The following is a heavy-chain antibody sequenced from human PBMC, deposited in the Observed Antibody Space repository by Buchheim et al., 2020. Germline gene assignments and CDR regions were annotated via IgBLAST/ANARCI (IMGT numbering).Heavy chain of an antibody. D-gene: IGHD3-3*02. J-gene: IGHJ6*02. CDR3: AKDLSGHYYYGMDV. CDR1: GFTFSSYD. V-gene: IGHV3-30*18. Sequence: QVQLVESGGGVVQPGRSLRLSCAASGFTFSSYDMHWVRQAPGKGLEWVAVISYDGSNKYYADSVKGRFTVSRDNSKNPLYLQMNSLRAEDTAVYYCAKDLSGHYYYGMDVWGQGTT. CDR2: ISYDGSNK.